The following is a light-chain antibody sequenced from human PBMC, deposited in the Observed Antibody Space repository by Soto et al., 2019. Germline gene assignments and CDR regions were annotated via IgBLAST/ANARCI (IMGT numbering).Light chain of an antibody. CDR1: QSVTNSY. CDR3: HQYGSSSRT. J-gene: IGKJ1*01. CDR2: TAS. Sequence: EIVLTQSPGTLSLSPGERATLSCRASQSVTNSYLAWYQQKPGQAPRLLLYTASSRATGIPDRFSGSGSGTDFTLTISRLEPEYFAVYYCHQYGSSSRTFGQGTKVEIK. V-gene: IGKV3-20*01.